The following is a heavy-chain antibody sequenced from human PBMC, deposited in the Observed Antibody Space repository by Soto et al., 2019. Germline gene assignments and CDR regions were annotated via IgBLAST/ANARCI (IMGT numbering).Heavy chain of an antibody. CDR2: ISGRDGGT. CDR1: GFTFSTYG. CDR3: AKKLYTSAYAPYDY. V-gene: IGHV3-23*01. D-gene: IGHD3-22*01. J-gene: IGHJ4*02. Sequence: EVQLLESGGGLVQPGGSLRLSCAASGFTFSTYGMSWVRQAPGKRPEWVSSISGRDGGTNYAGSVKGRFTISRDNSKNTLYLQMNSLRVEDTAIYYCAKKLYTSAYAPYDYWGQGTLVTASS.